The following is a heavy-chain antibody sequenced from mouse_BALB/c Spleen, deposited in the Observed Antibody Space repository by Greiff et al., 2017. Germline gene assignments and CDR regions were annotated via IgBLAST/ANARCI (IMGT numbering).Heavy chain of an antibody. V-gene: IGHV14-4*02. J-gene: IGHJ3*01. Sequence: EVQLQQSGAELVRSGASVKLSCTASGFNIKDYYMHWVKQRPEQGLEWIGWIDPENGDTEYAPKFQGKATMTADTSSNTAYLQLSSLTSEDTAVYYCNAGGTFCAYGGQGTLVTVSA. D-gene: IGHD3-3*01. CDR2: IDPENGDT. CDR1: GFNIKDYY. CDR3: NAGGTFCAY.